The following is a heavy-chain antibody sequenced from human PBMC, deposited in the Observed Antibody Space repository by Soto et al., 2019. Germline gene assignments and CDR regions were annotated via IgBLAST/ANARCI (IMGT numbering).Heavy chain of an antibody. D-gene: IGHD6-13*01. CDR3: ARQQLAPSYYYYMDV. CDR1: GGSISSYY. V-gene: IGHV4-59*08. Sequence: SETLSLTCTVSGGSISSYYWSWIRQPPGKGLEWIGYIYYSGSTNYNPSLKSRVTISVDTSKNQFSLKLSSVTAADTAVYYCARQQLAPSYYYYMDVWGKGTTVTVSS. CDR2: IYYSGST. J-gene: IGHJ6*03.